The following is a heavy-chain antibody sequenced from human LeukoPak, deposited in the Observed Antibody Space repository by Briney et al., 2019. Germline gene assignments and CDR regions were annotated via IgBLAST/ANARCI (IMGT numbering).Heavy chain of an antibody. Sequence: ASVKVSCKASGYTFTSYGISWVRQAPGQGLEWMGWISTYSDKTNYVQRLQGRVTMTTDTSTSTAYMELRSLTSDDTAVYYCARDHCSGGNCNAYYDFWGPGALVTVSS. J-gene: IGHJ4*02. D-gene: IGHD2-15*01. CDR2: ISTYSDKT. V-gene: IGHV1-18*01. CDR1: GYTFTSYG. CDR3: ARDHCSGGNCNAYYDF.